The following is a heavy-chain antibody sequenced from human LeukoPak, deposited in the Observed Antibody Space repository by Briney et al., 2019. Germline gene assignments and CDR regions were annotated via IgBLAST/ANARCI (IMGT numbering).Heavy chain of an antibody. CDR2: INPSGGST. D-gene: IGHD6-19*01. CDR1: GYTFTSYY. J-gene: IGHJ3*02. CDR3: AGAPHVAVAGRSAFDI. V-gene: IGHV1-46*01. Sequence: GASVKVSCKASGYTFTSYYMHWVRQAPGQGLEWMGIINPSGGSTSYAQKFQGRVTMTRDMSTSTVYMELSSLRSEDTAVYYCAGAPHVAVAGRSAFDIWGQGTMVTVSS.